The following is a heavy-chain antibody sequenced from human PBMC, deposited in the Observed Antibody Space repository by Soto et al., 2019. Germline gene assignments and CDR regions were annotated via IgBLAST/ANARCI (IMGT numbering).Heavy chain of an antibody. J-gene: IGHJ4*02. CDR3: ATESDSCTNGVCYIDY. Sequence: PGGSLRLSCAASGFTFSDYYMSWIRQAPGKGLEWVSYISSSGSTIYYADSVKGRFTISRDNAKNSLYLQMNSLRAEDTAVYYCATESDSCTNGVCYIDYWGQGTLVTVSS. CDR1: GFTFSDYY. D-gene: IGHD2-8*01. V-gene: IGHV3-11*01. CDR2: ISSSGSTI.